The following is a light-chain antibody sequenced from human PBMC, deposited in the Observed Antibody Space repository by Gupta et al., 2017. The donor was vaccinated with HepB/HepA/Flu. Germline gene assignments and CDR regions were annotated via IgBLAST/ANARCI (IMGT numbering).Light chain of an antibody. CDR2: GTS. V-gene: IGKV3-20*01. Sequence: EVVLTQSPGILLLSTGDRATLSCRASLRVSSSYLAWYQQKPGQAPRLLIYGTSTKAPDIPNRFSGSGSGTDFTITISSLQPEDFAVYYCQQYGDPPLTFGQGTKVEIK. CDR3: QQYGDPPLT. CDR1: LRVSSSY. J-gene: IGKJ1*01.